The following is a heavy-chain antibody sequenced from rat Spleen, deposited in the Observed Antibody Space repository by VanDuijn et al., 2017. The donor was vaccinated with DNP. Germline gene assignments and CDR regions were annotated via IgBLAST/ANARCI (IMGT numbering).Heavy chain of an antibody. V-gene: IGHV5-31*01. D-gene: IGHD1-1*01. J-gene: IGHJ2*01. CDR1: GFTFNNYW. Sequence: EVQLVESGGGPVQPGRSLKLSCVASGFTFNNYWMTWIRQAPGKGLEWVATVSYDGSRTYYRDSVKGRFTVSRNNAKSTLYLQMDSLRSEDTATYYCTTGVVDYWGQGVMVTVSS. CDR3: TTGVVDY. CDR2: VSYDGSRT.